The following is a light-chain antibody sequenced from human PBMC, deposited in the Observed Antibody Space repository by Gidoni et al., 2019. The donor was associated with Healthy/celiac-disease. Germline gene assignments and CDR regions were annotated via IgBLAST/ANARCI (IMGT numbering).Light chain of an antibody. CDR2: SNN. CDR1: SSNIGSNT. Sequence: QSVLTQPPSASGTSRQRVTISCSGRSSNIGSNTVNWYQPLPGTAPKLLIYSNNQRPSGVPGRFSGSKSGTSASLAISGLQSEDEADYYCAAWDDSLNGVVFGGGTKLTVL. CDR3: AAWDDSLNGVV. J-gene: IGLJ2*01. V-gene: IGLV1-44*01.